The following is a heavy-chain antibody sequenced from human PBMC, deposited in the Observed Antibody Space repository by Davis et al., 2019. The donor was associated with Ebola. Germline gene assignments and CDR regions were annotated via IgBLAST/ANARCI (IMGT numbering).Heavy chain of an antibody. J-gene: IGHJ6*02. CDR1: GFTFSSYE. D-gene: IGHD3-3*01. V-gene: IGHV3-33*08. Sequence: GESLKISCAASGFTFSSYEMNWVRQAPGKGLEWVAVIWYDGSNKYYADSVKGRFTISRDNSKNTLYLQMNSLRAEDTAVYYCARDHDFWSGYLDYYYYGMDVWGQGTTVTVSS. CDR3: ARDHDFWSGYLDYYYYGMDV. CDR2: IWYDGSNK.